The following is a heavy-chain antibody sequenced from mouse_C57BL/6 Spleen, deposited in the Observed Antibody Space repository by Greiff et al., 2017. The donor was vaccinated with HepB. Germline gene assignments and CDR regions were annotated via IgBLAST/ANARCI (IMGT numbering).Heavy chain of an antibody. CDR1: GYTFTDYY. J-gene: IGHJ4*01. D-gene: IGHD2-4*01. Sequence: VQVVESGPELVKPGASVKISCKASGYTFTDYYINWVKQRPGQGLEWIGWIFPGSGSTYYNEKFKGKATLTVDKSSSTAYMLLSSLTSEDSAVYFCAREDYEYDCAMDYWGQGTSVTVSS. V-gene: IGHV1-75*01. CDR2: IFPGSGST. CDR3: AREDYEYDCAMDY.